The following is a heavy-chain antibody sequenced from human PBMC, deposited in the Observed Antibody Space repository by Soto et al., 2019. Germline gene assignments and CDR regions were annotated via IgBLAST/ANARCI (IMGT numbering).Heavy chain of an antibody. V-gene: IGHV4-39*07. CDR1: GGSISSSSYY. D-gene: IGHD2-21*02. CDR2: IYYSGST. CDR3: ARRGSDCEWYFFDY. J-gene: IGHJ4*02. Sequence: PSETLSLTCTVSGGSISSSSYYWGWIRQPPGKGLEWIGSIYYSGSTYYNPSLKSRVTISVDTSKNQVSLKLSPVTAADTAVYYCARRGSDCEWYFFDYWGQGTLVTVSS.